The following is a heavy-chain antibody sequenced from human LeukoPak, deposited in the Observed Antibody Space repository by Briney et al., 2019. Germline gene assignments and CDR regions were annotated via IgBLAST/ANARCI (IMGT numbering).Heavy chain of an antibody. CDR1: GFTFSSYA. V-gene: IGHV3-30-3*01. CDR2: ISYDGSNK. CDR3: ARDDFDY. Sequence: GGSLRLSCAASGFTFSSYAMHWVRQAPGKGLEWVAVISYDGSNKYYADSVKGRFTVSRDNSKNTLYLQMNSLRAEDTAVYYCARDDFDYWGQGTLVTVSS. D-gene: IGHD3/OR15-3a*01. J-gene: IGHJ4*02.